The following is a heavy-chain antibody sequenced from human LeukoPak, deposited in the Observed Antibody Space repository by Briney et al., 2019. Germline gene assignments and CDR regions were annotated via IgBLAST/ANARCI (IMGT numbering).Heavy chain of an antibody. CDR1: GGSISSGSYY. D-gene: IGHD3-22*01. Sequence: SQTLSLTCTVSGGSISSGSYYWSWIRQPAGKGLEWIGRIYTSGSTNYNPSLKSRVTISVDTSKNQFSLKLSSVTAADTAVYYCARRRGITMIVVVITTGGWFDPWGQGTLVTVSS. CDR2: IYTSGST. CDR3: ARRRGITMIVVVITTGGWFDP. J-gene: IGHJ5*02. V-gene: IGHV4-61*02.